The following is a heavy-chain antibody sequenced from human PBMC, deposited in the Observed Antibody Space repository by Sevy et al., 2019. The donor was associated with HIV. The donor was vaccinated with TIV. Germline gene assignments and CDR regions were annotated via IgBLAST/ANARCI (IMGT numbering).Heavy chain of an antibody. Sequence: GGSLRLSCAASGFTVSSNYMSWVRQAPGKGLEWVSVIYSGGSTYYADSVKGRFTISRDNSKNTLYLQMNSLRAEDTAGYYCARDRLGGSYAFDIWGQGTMVTVSS. CDR1: GFTVSSNY. J-gene: IGHJ3*02. CDR2: IYSGGST. CDR3: ARDRLGGSYAFDI. V-gene: IGHV3-53*01. D-gene: IGHD1-26*01.